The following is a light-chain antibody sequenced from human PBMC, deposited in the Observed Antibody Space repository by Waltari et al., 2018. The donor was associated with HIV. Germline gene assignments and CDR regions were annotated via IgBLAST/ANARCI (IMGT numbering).Light chain of an antibody. CDR3: QLWDTTSDHPV. CDR2: DDG. Sequence: SYVLTQPPSVSVAPGQPARITCGGNNSGSQLVPGSQQKPGQAPLLVVFDDGDRPSGIPERFSGSNSGNTATLTIGRVEAGDEADYYCQLWDTTSDHPVFGGGTKLTVL. V-gene: IGLV3-21*02. CDR1: NSGSQL. J-gene: IGLJ3*02.